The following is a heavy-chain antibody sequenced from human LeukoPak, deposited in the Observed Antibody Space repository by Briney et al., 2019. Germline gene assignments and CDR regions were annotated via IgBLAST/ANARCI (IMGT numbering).Heavy chain of an antibody. D-gene: IGHD6-13*01. J-gene: IGHJ5*02. V-gene: IGHV3-74*01. CDR1: GFTFSSYW. CDR3: AKDSGIAVAVGYSWLDP. CDR2: IASDGSST. Sequence: GGSLRLSCAASGFTFSSYWMNWVRQAPGKGLVWVSRIASDGSSTTYADSVKGRFSISRDNAKNTLYLQMNSLRVEGTAVYYCAKDSGIAVAVGYSWLDPWGQGTLVIVSS.